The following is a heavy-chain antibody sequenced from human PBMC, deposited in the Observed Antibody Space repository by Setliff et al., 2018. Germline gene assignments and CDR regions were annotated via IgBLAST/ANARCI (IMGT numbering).Heavy chain of an antibody. CDR1: GGSISSGDYY. CDR3: ARNFLGWLARF. CDR2: IYSSGST. Sequence: SETLSLTCTVSGGSISSGDYYWSWIRQPPGKGLEWIGYIYSSGSTYYNPSLKSRVSISVDTSKNQFSLKLSSVTAADTAVYYCARNFLGWLARFWGRGTLVTVSS. J-gene: IGHJ4*02. V-gene: IGHV4-30-4*08. D-gene: IGHD6-19*01.